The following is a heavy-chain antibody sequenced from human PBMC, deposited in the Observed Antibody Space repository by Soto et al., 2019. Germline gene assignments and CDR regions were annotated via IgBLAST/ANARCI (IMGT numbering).Heavy chain of an antibody. CDR3: ARDWGFCTIVVCSPKSCFDP. D-gene: IGHD2-8*01. Sequence: APVKVSCKASGYTFTSYYMHWGRQAPGQGLEWMGINNPRGGRKGYTEKSQGRVTMTRDTSTSTFYRELSSLRSEDTAVYYFARDWGFCTIVVCSPKSCFDPGGRGTRVTVSS. J-gene: IGHJ5*02. CDR1: GYTFTSYY. CDR2: NNPRGGRK. V-gene: IGHV1-46*03.